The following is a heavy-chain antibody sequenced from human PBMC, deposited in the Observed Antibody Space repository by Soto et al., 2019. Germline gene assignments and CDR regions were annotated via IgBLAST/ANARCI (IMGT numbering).Heavy chain of an antibody. CDR2: ISYDGSNK. CDR3: ARWSSECSGGSCYSYYFDY. D-gene: IGHD2-15*01. J-gene: IGHJ4*02. CDR1: GFTFSSYA. Sequence: QVQLVESGGGVVQPGRSLRLSCAASGFTFSSYAMHWVRQAPGKGLEWVAVISYDGSNKYYADSVKGRFTISRDNSKNTLYLQMTSLRAEDTAVYYCARWSSECSGGSCYSYYFDYWGQGTLVTVSS. V-gene: IGHV3-30-3*01.